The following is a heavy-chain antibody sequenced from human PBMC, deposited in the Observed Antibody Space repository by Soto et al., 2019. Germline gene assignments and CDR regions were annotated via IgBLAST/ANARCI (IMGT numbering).Heavy chain of an antibody. V-gene: IGHV1-2*04. CDR3: ARAGMVRAVIITSNWFDP. CDR1: GYTFTGYY. CDR2: INPNSGGT. Sequence: ASVKVSCKASGYTFTGYYMHWVRQAPGQGLEWMGWINPNSGGTNYAQKFQGWVTMTRDTSISTAYMELSRLRSDDTAVYYCARAGMVRAVIITSNWFDPWGKGTLVTVSS. D-gene: IGHD3-10*01. J-gene: IGHJ5*02.